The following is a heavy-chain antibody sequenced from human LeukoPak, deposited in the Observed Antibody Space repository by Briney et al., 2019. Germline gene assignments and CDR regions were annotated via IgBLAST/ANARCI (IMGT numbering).Heavy chain of an antibody. CDR2: INHSGST. V-gene: IGHV4-34*01. D-gene: IGHD6-19*01. CDR1: GGSFSGYY. CDR3: ARGRYSSGWYVDY. Sequence: SETLSLTCAVYGGSFSGYYWSWIRQPPGKGLEWIGEINHSGSTNYNPSHKSRVTISVDTSKNQFSLKLSSVTAADTAVYYCARGRYSSGWYVDYWGQGTLVTVSS. J-gene: IGHJ4*02.